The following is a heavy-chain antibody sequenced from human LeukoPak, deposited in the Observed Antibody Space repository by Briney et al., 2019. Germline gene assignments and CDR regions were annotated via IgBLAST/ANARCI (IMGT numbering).Heavy chain of an antibody. CDR2: ISSSSSYI. J-gene: IGHJ4*02. D-gene: IGHD5-18*01. CDR1: GFTFSSYS. CDR3: AKDRGYSYGLFDY. Sequence: GGSLRLSCAASGFTFSSYSMNWVRQAPGKGLEWVSSISSSSSYIYYADSVKGRFTISRDNSKNTLYLQMNTLRAEDTAVYYCAKDRGYSYGLFDYWGQGTLVTVSS. V-gene: IGHV3-21*04.